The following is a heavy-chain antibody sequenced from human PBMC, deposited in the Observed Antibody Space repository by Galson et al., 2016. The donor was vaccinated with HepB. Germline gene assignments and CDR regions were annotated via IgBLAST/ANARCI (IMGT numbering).Heavy chain of an antibody. J-gene: IGHJ6*03. CDR2: TYYRSKWYN. D-gene: IGHD6-13*01. Sequence: CAISGDSVSSNSAAWNWIRQSPSRGLEWLGRTYYRSKWYNDYAVSVKSRITINPDTSKNQFSLQLNSVTPEDTAVYYCARDETRYNSSLNYYYYYYIGVWGKGTTVTVSS. V-gene: IGHV6-1*01. CDR1: GDSVSSNSAA. CDR3: ARDETRYNSSLNYYYYYYIGV.